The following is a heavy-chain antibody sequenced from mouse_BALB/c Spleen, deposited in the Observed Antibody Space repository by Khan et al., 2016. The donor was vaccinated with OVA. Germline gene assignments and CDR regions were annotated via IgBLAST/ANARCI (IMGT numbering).Heavy chain of an antibody. CDR1: GYSITSGYA. CDR3: ARRNYYGYYFDY. CDR2: ISYSGGT. V-gene: IGHV3-2*02. Sequence: EVKLLESGPGLVKPSQSLSLTCTVTGYSITSGYAWNWIRQFPGNKLEWMGYISYSGGTSYNPSLKSRISITRDTSKNQFFLQLNSETTEDTATYYCARRNYYGYYFDYWGQGTPLTVSS. J-gene: IGHJ2*01. D-gene: IGHD1-1*01.